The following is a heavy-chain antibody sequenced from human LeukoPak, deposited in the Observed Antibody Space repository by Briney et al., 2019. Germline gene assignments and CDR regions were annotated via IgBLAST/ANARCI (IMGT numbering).Heavy chain of an antibody. V-gene: IGHV3-7*03. CDR3: AKGDSYGLRKAFDY. D-gene: IGHD5-18*01. CDR2: IKQDGSEK. CDR1: GFTFSSYW. J-gene: IGHJ4*02. Sequence: GGSLRLSCAASGFTFSSYWMSWVRQAPGKGLEWVANIKQDGSEKYYVDSVKGRFTISRDNAKNSLYLQMNSLRAEDTALYYCAKGDSYGLRKAFDYWGQGTLVTVSS.